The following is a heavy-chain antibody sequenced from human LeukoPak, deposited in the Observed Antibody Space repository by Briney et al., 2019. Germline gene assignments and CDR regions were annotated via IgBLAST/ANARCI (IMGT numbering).Heavy chain of an antibody. V-gene: IGHV4-39*07. D-gene: IGHD6-19*01. CDR3: ARNVGYSSGWYPY. J-gene: IGHJ4*02. CDR2: IYYSGST. CDR1: GGSISSSSYY. Sequence: SETLSLTCTVSGGSISSSSYYWGWIRQPPGKGLEWIGSIYYSGSTYYNPSLKSRVTISVDTSKNQFSLKLSSVTAADTAVYYCARNVGYSSGWYPYWGQGTLVTVSS.